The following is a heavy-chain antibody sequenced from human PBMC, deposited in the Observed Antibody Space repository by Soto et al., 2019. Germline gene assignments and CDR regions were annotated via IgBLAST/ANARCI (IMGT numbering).Heavy chain of an antibody. CDR2: IYYTGKT. J-gene: IGHJ4*02. D-gene: IGHD6-6*01. Sequence: QVQLQESGPGLVKPSQTLSLTCTVSGGSISRDDYYWSWIHQPPGKGLEWIGFIYYTGKTSYNPSLKSRLTISLDTSKNQFSLKLSSVSAADTAVYYCAGDRSNSPDYFDYWGQGTLVTVSS. CDR3: AGDRSNSPDYFDY. CDR1: GGSISRDDYY. V-gene: IGHV4-30-4*01.